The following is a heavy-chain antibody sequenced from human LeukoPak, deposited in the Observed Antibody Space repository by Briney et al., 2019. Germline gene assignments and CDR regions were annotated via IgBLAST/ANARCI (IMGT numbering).Heavy chain of an antibody. V-gene: IGHV3-11*06. J-gene: IGHJ4*02. D-gene: IGHD6-19*01. CDR2: ISSSSSYT. CDR3: ASIAVAAPQDY. CDR1: GFTFSDYY. Sequence: GGSLRLSCAAPGFTFSDYYMSWIRQAPGKGLEWASYISSSSSYTNYADSVKGRFTISRDNAKNSLYLQMNSLRAEDTAVYYCASIAVAAPQDYWGQGTLVTVSS.